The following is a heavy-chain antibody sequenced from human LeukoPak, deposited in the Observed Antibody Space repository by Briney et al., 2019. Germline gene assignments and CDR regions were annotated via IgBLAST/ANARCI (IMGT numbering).Heavy chain of an antibody. CDR3: ARAVVGSGYDYFDY. CDR2: ISSGGSYI. Sequence: GGSLRLSCAASGFTFSKYNMNWVRQAPGKGLEWVSFISSGGSYIYYTDSVKGRFTISRDNAKNSLFLQMNSLRAEDTAVYFCARAVVGSGYDYFDYWGQGTLVTVSS. CDR1: GFTFSKYN. D-gene: IGHD5-12*01. J-gene: IGHJ4*02. V-gene: IGHV3-21*01.